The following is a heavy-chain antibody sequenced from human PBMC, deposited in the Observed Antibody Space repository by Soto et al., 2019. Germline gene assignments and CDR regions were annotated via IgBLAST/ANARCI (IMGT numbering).Heavy chain of an antibody. Sequence: QLQLQESGSGLVKPSQTLSLTCAVSGGSISSGGYSWSWIRQPPGKGLEWIGYIYHSGSTYYNPSRQSLVTISVDRSKNQFSLKLGCVTAADTAVYYCAAGGGLPRYYWGQGTLVTVSS. CDR2: IYHSGST. CDR1: GGSISSGGYS. D-gene: IGHD5-12*01. V-gene: IGHV4-30-2*01. CDR3: AAGGGLPRYY. J-gene: IGHJ4*02.